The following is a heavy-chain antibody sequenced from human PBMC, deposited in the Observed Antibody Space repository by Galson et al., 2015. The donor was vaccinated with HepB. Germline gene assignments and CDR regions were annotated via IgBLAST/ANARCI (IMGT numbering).Heavy chain of an antibody. J-gene: IGHJ4*02. Sequence: CAISGDSVSSHNAIWNWIRQSPSSGLEWLGRTYYRSKWYNDYALSVKGRITINPDTSKIQFSLQLNSVTPEDTAVYYCARDVHTNYYFDYWGQGTLVTVSS. V-gene: IGHV6-1*01. CDR1: GDSVSSHNAI. D-gene: IGHD5-24*01. CDR2: TYYRSKWYN. CDR3: ARDVHTNYYFDY.